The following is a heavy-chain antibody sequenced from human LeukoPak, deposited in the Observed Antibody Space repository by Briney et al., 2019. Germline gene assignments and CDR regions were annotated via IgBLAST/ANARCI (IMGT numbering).Heavy chain of an antibody. J-gene: IGHJ4*02. CDR3: ARESHVTREDY. CDR1: GYAFTSYG. V-gene: IGHV1-18*01. Sequence: ASVKVSCKASGYAFTSYGISWVRQAPGQGLEWMGWISANDGNTDYPQKLQGRVTMTTDTSTSTAYMELRSLRSDDTAVYYCARESHVTREDYWGQGTLVTVSS. D-gene: IGHD3-10*01. CDR2: ISANDGNT.